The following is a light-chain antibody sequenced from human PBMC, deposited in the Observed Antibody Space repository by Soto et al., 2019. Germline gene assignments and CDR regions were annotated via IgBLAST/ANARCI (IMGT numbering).Light chain of an antibody. CDR2: EVV. Sequence: QSVLTQPPSASGSPGQSVTISCTGTKNDIGVYDFVSWYQHHPGKAPRLIIYEVVQRPSGVPDRFSGSKSGNTAPLTVSGLQAADEADYFCKSYAGSNTYVFGRGTKVTV. CDR1: KNDIGVYDF. V-gene: IGLV2-8*01. J-gene: IGLJ1*01. CDR3: KSYAGSNTYV.